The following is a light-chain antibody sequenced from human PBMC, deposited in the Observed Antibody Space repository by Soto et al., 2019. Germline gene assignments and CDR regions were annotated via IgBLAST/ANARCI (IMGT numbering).Light chain of an antibody. Sequence: EIVLTQSPGTLSLSPGERATLSCRASQSVSIDYLAWYQQKPGQAPRLLIYGASSRVTGIPDRFSGSGSGTDFTLTISRLEPEDFAVYYCQQYGSSPQYTFGQGTKLEIK. CDR1: QSVSIDY. CDR2: GAS. CDR3: QQYGSSPQYT. V-gene: IGKV3-20*01. J-gene: IGKJ2*01.